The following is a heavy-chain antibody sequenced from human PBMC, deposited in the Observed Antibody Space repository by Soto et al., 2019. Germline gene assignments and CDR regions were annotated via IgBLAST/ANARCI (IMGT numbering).Heavy chain of an antibody. CDR3: ARGGQDFWSGPFDY. CDR1: GGSISNYY. Sequence: SETLSLTCTVSGGSISNYYCNWIRQPAGKGLEWIGRIDTSGSTNYNPSLKSRVTMSVDTSKQEFSLKLSSVTAADTALYYCARGGQDFWSGPFDYWGRGALVTV. D-gene: IGHD3-3*01. V-gene: IGHV4-4*07. CDR2: IDTSGST. J-gene: IGHJ4*02.